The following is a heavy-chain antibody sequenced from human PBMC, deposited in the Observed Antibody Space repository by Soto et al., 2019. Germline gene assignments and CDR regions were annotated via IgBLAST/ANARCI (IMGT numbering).Heavy chain of an antibody. CDR1: GGSISSSSYY. J-gene: IGHJ4*02. CDR3: ARRVDFWSGYHGYFDY. CDR2: IYYSGST. D-gene: IGHD3-3*01. V-gene: IGHV4-39*01. Sequence: SETLSLTCTVSGGSISSSSYYWGWIRQPPGKGLEWIGSIYYSGSTYYNPSLESRVTISVDTSKNQFSLKLSSVTAADTAVYYCARRVDFWSGYHGYFDYWGQGTLVTVSS.